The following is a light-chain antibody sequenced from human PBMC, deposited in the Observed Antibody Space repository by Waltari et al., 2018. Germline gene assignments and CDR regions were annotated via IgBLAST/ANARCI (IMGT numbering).Light chain of an antibody. CDR2: LGS. Sequence: DIVMTQSPLSLAVTPGEPASVSCRSDQSLLHPNGRSGLDWYLQKPGQSPQLLIYLGSYRASGVPDRFAGSGSGTDFTLKISRVEAEDVGVYYCMQSLQTPWTFGPGTKLEIK. V-gene: IGKV2-28*01. CDR3: MQSLQTPWT. CDR1: QSLLHPNGRSG. J-gene: IGKJ1*01.